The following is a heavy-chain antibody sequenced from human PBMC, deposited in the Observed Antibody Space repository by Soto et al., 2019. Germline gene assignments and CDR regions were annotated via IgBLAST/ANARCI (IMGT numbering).Heavy chain of an antibody. CDR2: ISWNSGSI. J-gene: IGHJ3*02. V-gene: IGHV3-9*01. Sequence: EVQLVESGGGLVQPGRSLKLSCAASGFTFDDYAMHWVRQAPGKGLEWVSGISWNSGSIGYAESVKGRFTISRDNAKNSLYLKMNSLRAEYTALYYCDTGVGATSCAGVDAFDIWGQGTMVTVSS. D-gene: IGHD1-26*01. CDR3: DTGVGATSCAGVDAFDI. CDR1: GFTFDDYA.